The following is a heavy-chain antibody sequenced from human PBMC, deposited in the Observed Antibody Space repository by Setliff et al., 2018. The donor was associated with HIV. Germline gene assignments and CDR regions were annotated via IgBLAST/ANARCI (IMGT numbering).Heavy chain of an antibody. CDR2: IYYSGST. J-gene: IGHJ3*02. Sequence: SETLSLTCTVSGGSIGSYYWSWIRQPPGKGLEWIGNIYYSGSTNYNPSLKSRVTISVDTSKNQFSLKLSSVTAADTAVYYCARHGLTGDLNAFDIWGQGTMVTVSS. V-gene: IGHV4-59*08. CDR1: GGSIGSYY. CDR3: ARHGLTGDLNAFDI. D-gene: IGHD7-27*01.